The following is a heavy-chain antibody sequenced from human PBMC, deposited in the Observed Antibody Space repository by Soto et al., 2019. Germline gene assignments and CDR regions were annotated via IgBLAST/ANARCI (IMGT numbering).Heavy chain of an antibody. V-gene: IGHV3-30*18. Sequence: GGSLRLSCAASGFTFSTYGMHWVRQAPGKGLEWVAVISYDGSNKYYADSVKGRFTISRDNSKNTLYLQMNSLRAEDTAVYYCAKAMVDTAMAKDIATHFDYWGQGTLVTVSS. D-gene: IGHD5-18*01. CDR1: GFTFSTYG. J-gene: IGHJ4*02. CDR3: AKAMVDTAMAKDIATHFDY. CDR2: ISYDGSNK.